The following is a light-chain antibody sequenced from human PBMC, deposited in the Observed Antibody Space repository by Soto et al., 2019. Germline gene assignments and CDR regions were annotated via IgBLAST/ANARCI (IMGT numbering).Light chain of an antibody. CDR2: WAS. V-gene: IGKV4-1*01. J-gene: IGKJ2*01. Sequence: DIVMTQSPDSLAVSLGERATINCKSSQSVLYSSNNKNYLAWYQQKPGQPPKLLIYWASTRESGVPDRFSGSGSGTDFTLTISSLQAEDVAVYCCQQYDSSYTFGQGTKLEIK. CDR3: QQYDSSYT. CDR1: QSVLYSSNNKNY.